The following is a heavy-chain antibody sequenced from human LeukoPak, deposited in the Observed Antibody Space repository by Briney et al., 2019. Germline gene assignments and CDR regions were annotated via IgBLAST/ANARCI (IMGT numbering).Heavy chain of an antibody. J-gene: IGHJ4*02. CDR1: RFPFSIYW. CDR3: TRGGSSPDY. V-gene: IGHV3-74*01. D-gene: IGHD6-6*01. Sequence: GGPLRLSCASSRFPFSIYWMHRGRQAPAKGLVWVSLINSDGGVTNYADSVKGRFTISRDNAKNTLYLQMNSLRVEDTAGYYCTRGGSSPDYWGQGTLVTVSS. CDR2: INSDGGVT.